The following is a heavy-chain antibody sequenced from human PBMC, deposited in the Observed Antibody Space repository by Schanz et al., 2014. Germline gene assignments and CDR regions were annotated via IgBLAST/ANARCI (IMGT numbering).Heavy chain of an antibody. V-gene: IGHV1-18*01. CDR2: ISVYHGHT. CDR3: VRDAGWAFGDYHGMDV. J-gene: IGHJ6*02. CDR1: GYTFNNHG. Sequence: QVQLVQSGGEVKKPGASATVSCKASGYTFNNHGISWVRQAPGQGLEWMGWISVYHGHTNYAEKVHGRVTMTTDTSTSTAYMELRSLISDDTAVYYCVRDAGWAFGDYHGMDVWSQGTWVTVSS. D-gene: IGHD3-10*01.